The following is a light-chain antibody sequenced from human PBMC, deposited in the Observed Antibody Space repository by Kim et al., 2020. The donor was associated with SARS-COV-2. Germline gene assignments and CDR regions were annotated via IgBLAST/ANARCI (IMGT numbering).Light chain of an antibody. V-gene: IGKV1-5*01. CDR1: QSINIW. J-gene: IGKJ1*01. Sequence: ASVGDRVTITCRASQSINIWLAWYQQKPGTAPNLLIYDASSLESGVPSRFSGSGSRTEFTLTISSLQPDDFATYYCQQYNTYSWTFGPGTKVDIK. CDR3: QQYNTYSWT. CDR2: DAS.